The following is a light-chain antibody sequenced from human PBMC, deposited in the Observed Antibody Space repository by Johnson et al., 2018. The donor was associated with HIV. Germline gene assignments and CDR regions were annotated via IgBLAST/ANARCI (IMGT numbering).Light chain of an antibody. CDR1: SSNIGNNF. J-gene: IGLJ1*01. CDR3: GTWDSSLSVYV. Sequence: QSALTQPPSVSAAPGQKVTVSCSGSSSNIGNNFVSWYQQVPGTAPKLLIYDTDKRTSAIPDRFSGSKSGTSAPLGITGLQTGDEADYYCGTWDSSLSVYVFGTGTKVTVL. V-gene: IGLV1-51*01. CDR2: DTD.